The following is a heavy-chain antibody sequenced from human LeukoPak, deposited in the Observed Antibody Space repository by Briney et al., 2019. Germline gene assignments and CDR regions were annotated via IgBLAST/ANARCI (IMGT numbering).Heavy chain of an antibody. J-gene: IGHJ4*02. Sequence: SETLSLTCTVSGGSVSSYYWSWIRQPPGKGLEWIGYIYFNGSTNYNPSLKSRVTISVDTTKTQFSLKLTSVTAADTAVYYCARARGNYYGSGSYDYWGQGTLVTVSS. CDR3: ARARGNYYGSGSYDY. D-gene: IGHD3-10*01. CDR2: IYFNGST. V-gene: IGHV4-59*02. CDR1: GGSVSSYY.